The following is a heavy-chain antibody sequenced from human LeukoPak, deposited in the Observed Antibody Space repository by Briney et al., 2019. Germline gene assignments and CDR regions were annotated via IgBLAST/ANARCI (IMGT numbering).Heavy chain of an antibody. V-gene: IGHV3-49*04. CDR2: IRSKAYGGTT. Sequence: GGSLRLSCTASGFTFGDYAMSWVRQAPGKGLEWVGFIRSKAYGGTTEYAASVRGRFTISRDDSNNIAYLQMNSLKTEDTAVHYCTRDVAPHYYSFHMDVWGTGTTVTVSS. CDR1: GFTFGDYA. CDR3: TRDVAPHYYSFHMDV. J-gene: IGHJ6*03.